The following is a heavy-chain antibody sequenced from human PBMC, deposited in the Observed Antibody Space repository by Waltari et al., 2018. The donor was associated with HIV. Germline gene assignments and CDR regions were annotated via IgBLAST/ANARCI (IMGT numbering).Heavy chain of an antibody. V-gene: IGHV1-69*01. J-gene: IGHJ5*02. Sequence: QVPLVQSGAAVQKPGSALKDSCKSSGGHVSCYALTWVRQAPGQGLEWMGGIIPLFGTVHYAQKFQGRVTITADGSTSTVYMELSSLRSEDTAVYYCARDKAHNDVWSGYVSWGQGTLVTVSS. CDR2: IIPLFGTV. CDR1: GGHVSCYA. CDR3: ARDKAHNDVWSGYVS. D-gene: IGHD3-3*01.